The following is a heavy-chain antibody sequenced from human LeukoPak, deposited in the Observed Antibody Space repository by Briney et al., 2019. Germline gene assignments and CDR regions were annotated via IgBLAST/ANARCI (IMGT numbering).Heavy chain of an antibody. CDR3: AKGVAHQSYYYYYYMDV. Sequence: GGSLRLSCVVSGFSISSHWMSWVRQAPGKGLEWVAFIRYDGSSKYYADSVRGRFTISRDNSQDTLFVQMNSLRAGDTAVYYCAKGVAHQSYYYYYYMDVWGKGTTVTVSS. J-gene: IGHJ6*03. CDR1: GFSISSHW. CDR2: IRYDGSSK. V-gene: IGHV3-30*02. D-gene: IGHD2-15*01.